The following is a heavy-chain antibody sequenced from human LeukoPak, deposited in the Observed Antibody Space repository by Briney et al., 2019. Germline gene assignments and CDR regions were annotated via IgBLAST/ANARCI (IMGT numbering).Heavy chain of an antibody. D-gene: IGHD5-18*01. Sequence: GGSPRLSCTTSGFTLGDHAMSWVRQAPGKGLEWVGFIRSNAYRGTTEYAASVKGRFTISRDDSKSVVYLQMNGLKSEDTAVCFCSRGPIQLWMHNGMDVWGQGTTVTVSS. CDR3: SRGPIQLWMHNGMDV. J-gene: IGHJ6*02. CDR1: GFTLGDHA. CDR2: IRSNAYRGTT. V-gene: IGHV3-49*04.